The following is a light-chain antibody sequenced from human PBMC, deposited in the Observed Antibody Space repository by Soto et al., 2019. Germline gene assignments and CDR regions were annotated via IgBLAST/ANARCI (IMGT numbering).Light chain of an antibody. Sequence: IGVKKSPGTLSLSPWERAILSCRPSQSVVSLLAWYQHNPGQAPRLLVFDASDTATGSPARFSGSRSGTAFSLTISRLEHEDFAVYYCRQYGSSRGLTFGQGTKVDIK. CDR3: RQYGSSRGLT. CDR2: DAS. J-gene: IGKJ1*01. V-gene: IGKV3-20*01. CDR1: QSVVSL.